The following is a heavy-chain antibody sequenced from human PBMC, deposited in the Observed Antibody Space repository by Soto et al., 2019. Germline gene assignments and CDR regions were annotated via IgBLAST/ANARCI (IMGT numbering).Heavy chain of an antibody. V-gene: IGHV3-23*01. J-gene: IGHJ3*02. D-gene: IGHD4-17*01. CDR2: ISGSGGST. CDR1: GFTFSSYA. Sequence: EVQLLESGGGLVQPGGSLRLSCAASGFTFSSYAMSWVRQAPGKGLEWVSAISGSGGSTYYADSVKGRFTISRDNSKNTLYLQMNSLRAEDTAVYYFAKDMGDYVDAFDIWGQGTMVTVSS. CDR3: AKDMGDYVDAFDI.